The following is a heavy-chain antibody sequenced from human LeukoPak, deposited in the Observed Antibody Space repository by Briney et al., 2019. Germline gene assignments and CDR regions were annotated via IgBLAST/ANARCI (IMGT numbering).Heavy chain of an antibody. D-gene: IGHD3-22*01. CDR2: IYYDGSNK. J-gene: IGHJ6*02. Sequence: GGSLRLSCAASGFIFSSYGMHWVRQAPGKGLEWVAVIYYDGSNKYYADSVRGRFTISRDNSKNTLFLQMSSLRAEDTAVYYCARDTFYSSGVYGLDVWGQGITVTVSS. V-gene: IGHV3-33*01. CDR3: ARDTFYSSGVYGLDV. CDR1: GFIFSSYG.